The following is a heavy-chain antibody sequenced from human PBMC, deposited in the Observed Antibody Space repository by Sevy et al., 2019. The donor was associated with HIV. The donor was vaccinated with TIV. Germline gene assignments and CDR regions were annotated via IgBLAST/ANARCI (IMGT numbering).Heavy chain of an antibody. V-gene: IGHV3-30-3*01. CDR2: ISDDGSSK. CDR1: GFTFSNFG. J-gene: IGHJ4*02. Sequence: GGSLRLSCAASGFTFSNFGFHWVRQAPGKGLEWVSLISDDGSSKYYADSVKGRFTISRDNSKNTLYLQMNGLRAEDTAVYYCARDFYYYDGVTAYSYYFDHWGQGTLVTVSS. D-gene: IGHD3-9*01. CDR3: ARDFYYYDGVTAYSYYFDH.